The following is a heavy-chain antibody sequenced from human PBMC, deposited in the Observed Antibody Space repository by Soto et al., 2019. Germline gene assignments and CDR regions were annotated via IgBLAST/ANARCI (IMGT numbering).Heavy chain of an antibody. CDR2: ISGDGGRA. Sequence: EVQLVESGGGLVQPGESLRLSCAASGFTFSDYYMHWVRQGPGKGLMWVSCISGDGGRAYYADSVKGWFTISRDNAKSTLYLQMNSLRGDDTAVYYCVRDFMTMAGINWGQGTLVAVSS. CDR3: VRDFMTMAGIN. D-gene: IGHD6-19*01. CDR1: GFTFSDYY. J-gene: IGHJ4*02. V-gene: IGHV3-74*01.